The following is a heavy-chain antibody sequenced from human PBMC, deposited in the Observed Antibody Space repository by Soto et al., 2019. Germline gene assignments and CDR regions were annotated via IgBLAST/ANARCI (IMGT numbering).Heavy chain of an antibody. D-gene: IGHD4-17*01. CDR2: IYYSGST. CDR3: AREKTTVTYFDY. V-gene: IGHV4-31*03. CDR1: GGSISSGGYY. Sequence: TVSVTCTVSGGSISSGGYYWSWLRQHPGKGLEWIGYIYYSGSTYYNPSLKSRVTISVDTSKNQFSLKLSSVTAADTAVYYCAREKTTVTYFDYWGQGTLVTVSS. J-gene: IGHJ4*02.